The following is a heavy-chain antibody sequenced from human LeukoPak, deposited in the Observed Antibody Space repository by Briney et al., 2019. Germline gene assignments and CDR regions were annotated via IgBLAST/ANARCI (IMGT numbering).Heavy chain of an antibody. V-gene: IGHV1-46*01. D-gene: IGHD5-24*01. J-gene: IGHJ5*02. Sequence: ASVKVSCKFSGYTLTELSMHWVRQAPGQGLEWMGIINPVGGSTIYAQNFLGRVSMTRDTSTSTVYMELSSLSSEDTAVYYCARSPEMATILGIYSQNWFDTWGQGTLVTVSS. CDR2: INPVGGST. CDR3: ARSPEMATILGIYSQNWFDT. CDR1: GYTLTELS.